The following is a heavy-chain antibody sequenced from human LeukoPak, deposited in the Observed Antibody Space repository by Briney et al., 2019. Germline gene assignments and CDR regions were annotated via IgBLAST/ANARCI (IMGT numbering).Heavy chain of an antibody. CDR2: MFNNKIS. Sequence: SETLSLTCNVSGSSLTDYFWNWIRQPPGKGLEWIGYMFNNKISNYNPSLKSRVTISIDTSKNQFSLELSAVTAADTAVYYCARDQNFGDYTIDYWGQGTLVTVSS. D-gene: IGHD4-17*01. J-gene: IGHJ4*02. CDR1: GSSLTDYF. CDR3: ARDQNFGDYTIDY. V-gene: IGHV4-59*01.